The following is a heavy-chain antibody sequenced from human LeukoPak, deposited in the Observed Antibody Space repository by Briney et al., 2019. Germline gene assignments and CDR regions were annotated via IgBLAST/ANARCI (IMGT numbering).Heavy chain of an antibody. CDR2: IYWNDDK. Sequence: SGPTLVNPTQTLTLTCTFSGFSLRTRGVGVGWIRQPPGKALEWLSLIYWNDDKRYSPSLKSRQTITKDTSKNQVVLTMTNMDPVDTATYYCAHRLTYYDHDWFDPWGQEPWSPSPQ. D-gene: IGHD3-3*01. J-gene: IGHJ5*02. V-gene: IGHV2-5*01. CDR1: GFSLRTRGVG. CDR3: AHRLTYYDHDWFDP.